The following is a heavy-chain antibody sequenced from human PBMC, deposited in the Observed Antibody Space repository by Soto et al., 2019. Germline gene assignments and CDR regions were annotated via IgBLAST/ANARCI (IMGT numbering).Heavy chain of an antibody. CDR2: VIPMFPKA. CDR1: GGTFISDA. V-gene: IGHV1-69*06. Sequence: QVRLVQSEAEVKKAGSSVKVSCKASGGTFISDAATWVRQAPGQGLEWMGGVIPMFPKANYAQKFQGRATITADKSTSTVYMELHSRKSEDTPLYYCARCHSDSSGPGYLDSWGQATLVTVTS. D-gene: IGHD3-22*01. CDR3: ARCHSDSSGPGYLDS. J-gene: IGHJ4*02.